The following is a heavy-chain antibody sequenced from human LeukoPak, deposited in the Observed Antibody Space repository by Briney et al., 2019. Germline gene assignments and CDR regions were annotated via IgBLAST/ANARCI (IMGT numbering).Heavy chain of an antibody. CDR1: DGSVSSADFY. CDR2: IHYSGRT. J-gene: IGHJ6*04. D-gene: IGHD5-12*01. V-gene: IGHV4-31*03. CDR3: ARDRYSGYDWDFYYYGMDV. Sequence: PSETLSLTCSVFDGSVSSADFYWSWIRQHPGKGLEWIGHIHYSGRTYYNPSLKSRVAISLDTSKNQFSLKLGSVTAADTAVYYCARDRYSGYDWDFYYYGMDVWGKGTTVTVSS.